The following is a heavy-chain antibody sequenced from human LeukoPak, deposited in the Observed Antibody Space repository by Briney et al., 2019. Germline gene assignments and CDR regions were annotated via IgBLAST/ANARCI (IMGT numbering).Heavy chain of an antibody. CDR2: VKQDGSEK. J-gene: IGHJ4*02. V-gene: IGHV3-7*01. D-gene: IGHD6-19*01. Sequence: PGGSLRLSCAASGFNFSSSAMSWVRQAPGKGLEWVANVKQDGSEKFYVDSVKGRFTISRDNAKNSLYLQMSSLRAEDTAVYYCATKGTVAPGYWGQGTLVTVSS. CDR1: GFNFSSSA. CDR3: ATKGTVAPGY.